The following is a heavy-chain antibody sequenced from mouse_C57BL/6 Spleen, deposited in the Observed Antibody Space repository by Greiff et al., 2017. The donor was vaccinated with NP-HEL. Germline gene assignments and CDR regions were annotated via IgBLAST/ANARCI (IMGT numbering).Heavy chain of an antibody. J-gene: IGHJ2*01. CDR3: ARSPITTVVATDFDY. CDR1: GYTFTSYW. Sequence: VQLQQPGAELVKPGASVKLSRKASGYTFTSYWMQWVKQRPGQGLEWIGEIDPSDSYTNYNQKFKGKATLTVDTSSSTAYMQLSSLTSEDSAVYYCARSPITTVVATDFDYWGQGTTLTVSS. V-gene: IGHV1-50*01. D-gene: IGHD1-1*01. CDR2: IDPSDSYT.